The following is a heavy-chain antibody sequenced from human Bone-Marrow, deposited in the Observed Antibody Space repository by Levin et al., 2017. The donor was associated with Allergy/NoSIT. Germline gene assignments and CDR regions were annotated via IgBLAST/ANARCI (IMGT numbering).Heavy chain of an antibody. V-gene: IGHV4-59*01. CDR2: SGNT. J-gene: IGHJ3*02. CDR1: GVSISGFS. CDR3: ARLETATVLDAFDI. D-gene: IGHD2/OR15-2a*01. Sequence: SQTLSLTCSVSGVSISGFSWSWIRQTPGKGLEWIGYSGNTDYNHSLKGRVTISVDTSNNQFSLKLSFVTAADTAVSYCARLETATVLDAFDIWGQGTVVTVSS.